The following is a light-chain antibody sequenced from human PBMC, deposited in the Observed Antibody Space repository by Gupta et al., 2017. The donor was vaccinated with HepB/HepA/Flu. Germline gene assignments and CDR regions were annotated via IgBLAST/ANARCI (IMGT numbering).Light chain of an antibody. V-gene: IGLV1-47*01. CDR1: SSNIGNNN. CDR2: KNN. J-gene: IGLJ2*01. CDR3: ASWDESLSGRVL. Sequence: QSVLTQPPSASGTPGQRVTMSCSGRSSNIGNNNVYWYQQVPGAAPKLLIYKNNQRPSGVSDRFSGSKSGTSASLAISGLRSEDEAVYYCASWDESLSGRVLFGGGTRLTVL.